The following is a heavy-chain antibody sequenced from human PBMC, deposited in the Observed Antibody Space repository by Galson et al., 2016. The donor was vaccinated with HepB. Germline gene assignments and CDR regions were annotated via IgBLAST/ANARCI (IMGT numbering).Heavy chain of an antibody. D-gene: IGHD1-14*01. CDR3: AKGVNQQHPYYFDS. Sequence: SLRLSCAASGFTFYKYAMSWVRQAPGRGLEWVSAISGSGDTAFYTDSVKGRFTISRDNSENTLYLQMNSLRAGDTALYYCAKGVNQQHPYYFDSWGQGILVTVSS. CDR2: ISGSGDTA. V-gene: IGHV3-23*01. CDR1: GFTFYKYA. J-gene: IGHJ4*02.